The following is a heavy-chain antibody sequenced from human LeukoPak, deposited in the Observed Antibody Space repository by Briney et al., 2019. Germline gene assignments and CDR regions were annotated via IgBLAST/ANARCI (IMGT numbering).Heavy chain of an antibody. D-gene: IGHD3-3*01. Sequence: GGSLRLSSAASGFTFSSYGMHWVRQAPGKGLEWVAFIRYDGSNKYYADSVKGRFTISRDNSKNTLYLQMNSLRAEDTAVYYCAKDGAFWSGYPHWFDPWGQGTLVTVSS. CDR1: GFTFSSYG. V-gene: IGHV3-30*02. CDR2: IRYDGSNK. J-gene: IGHJ5*02. CDR3: AKDGAFWSGYPHWFDP.